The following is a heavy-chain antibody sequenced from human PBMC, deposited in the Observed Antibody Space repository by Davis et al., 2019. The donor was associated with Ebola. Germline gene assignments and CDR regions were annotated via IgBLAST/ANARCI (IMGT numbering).Heavy chain of an antibody. J-gene: IGHJ4*02. CDR1: AASFSGYD. CDR3: ARGSWARGARTRGRLDY. Sequence: SETLSLTCAVYAASFSGYDCSRIRQPPGKGLEWTGYIYYSGSTNYNPPLKSRVTISVDTSKNQFSLKLSSVTAADTAVYYCARGSWARGARTRGRLDYWGQGTLVTVSS. CDR2: IYYSGST. D-gene: IGHD1-26*01. V-gene: IGHV4-59*12.